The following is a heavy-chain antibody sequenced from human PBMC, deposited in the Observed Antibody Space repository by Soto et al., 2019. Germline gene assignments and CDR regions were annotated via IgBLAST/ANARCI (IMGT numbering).Heavy chain of an antibody. CDR3: ARAGISWEGSGFYFDRYFDY. Sequence: SETLSLTCTVSGGSSSSGDYYWSSIRQPPGKGLEWIGYIYYSGSTYYNPSLKSRVTISVDTSKNQFSLKLSSVTAADTAVYYWARAGISWEGSGFYFDRYFDYGGREPRVPVPS. CDR1: GGSSSSGDYY. V-gene: IGHV4-30-4*01. CDR2: IYYSGST. J-gene: IGHJ4*02. D-gene: IGHD3-22*01.